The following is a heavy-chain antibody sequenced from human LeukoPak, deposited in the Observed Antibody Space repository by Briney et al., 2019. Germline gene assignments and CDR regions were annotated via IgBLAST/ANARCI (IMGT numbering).Heavy chain of an antibody. Sequence: ASVKVSFKASGYTFTSYGISWVRQAPGQGLEWMGWISAYNGNTNYAQKLQGRVTMTTDTSTSTAYMELRSLRSDDTAVYYCARDGHCSSTSCYLPTGYYYYGMDVWGQGTTVTVSS. J-gene: IGHJ6*02. CDR3: ARDGHCSSTSCYLPTGYYYYGMDV. V-gene: IGHV1-18*01. CDR2: ISAYNGNT. CDR1: GYTFTSYG. D-gene: IGHD2-2*01.